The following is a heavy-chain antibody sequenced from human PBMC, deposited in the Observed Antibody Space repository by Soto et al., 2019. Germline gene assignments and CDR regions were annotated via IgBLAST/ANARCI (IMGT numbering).Heavy chain of an antibody. Sequence: EVQLVESGGGLVQPGGSLRLSCAASGFTVSSNYMSWVRQAPGKGLEWVSVIYSGGSTYYADSVKGRFTISRHNSKNTLYLQMNSLIAQDTAVYYCARGARCSWSYCLFDYWGQGTLVTVSS. CDR2: IYSGGST. J-gene: IGHJ4*02. CDR3: ARGARCSWSYCLFDY. V-gene: IGHV3-53*04. D-gene: IGHD3-10*02. CDR1: GFTVSSNY.